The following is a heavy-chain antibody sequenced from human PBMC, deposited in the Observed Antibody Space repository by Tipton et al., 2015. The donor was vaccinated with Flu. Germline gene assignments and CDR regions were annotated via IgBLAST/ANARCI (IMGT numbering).Heavy chain of an antibody. CDR3: ARDGGSSYYSNYVLSWFDP. CDR1: GDSVISGYY. CDR2: IFYTGST. V-gene: IGHV4-61*03. J-gene: IGHJ5*02. D-gene: IGHD4-11*01. Sequence: TLSLTCSVSGDSVISGYYWSWIRQPPGKGLEWIGFIFYTGSTNYNPSLKSRVSMSVDTSKNHFSLNLRSVTAADTAVYYCARDGGSSYYSNYVLSWFDPWGQGTLVTVSS.